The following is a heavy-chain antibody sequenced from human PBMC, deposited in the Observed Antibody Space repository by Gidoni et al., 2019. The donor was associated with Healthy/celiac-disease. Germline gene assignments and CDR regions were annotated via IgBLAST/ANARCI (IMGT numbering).Heavy chain of an antibody. CDR1: GGSFSGYY. V-gene: IGHV4-34*01. CDR2: INHSGST. J-gene: IGHJ6*02. D-gene: IGHD2-2*01. Sequence: QVQLQQWGAGLLKPSETLSLTCAVYGGSFSGYYWRWLRQPPGKGLEWIGEINHSGSTNYTPSLKNRVTISVDTSKNQFSLKLSSVTAADTAVYYCARGGDIVVVPANHYYYYYGMDVWGQGTTVTVSS. CDR3: ARGGDIVVVPANHYYYYYGMDV.